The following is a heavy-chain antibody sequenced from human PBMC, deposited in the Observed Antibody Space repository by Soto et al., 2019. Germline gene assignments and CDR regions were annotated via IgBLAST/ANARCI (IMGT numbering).Heavy chain of an antibody. J-gene: IGHJ5*02. CDR3: AKDPDTAMVHTWFDP. CDR1: GFTFSSYA. V-gene: IGHV3-23*01. Sequence: PGVSLRLSCAASGFTFSSYAMSWVRQAPGKGLEWVSAISGSGGSTYYADSVKGRFTISRDNSKNTLYLQMNSLRAEDTAVYYCAKDPDTAMVHTWFDPWGQGTLVTVSS. CDR2: ISGSGGST. D-gene: IGHD5-18*01.